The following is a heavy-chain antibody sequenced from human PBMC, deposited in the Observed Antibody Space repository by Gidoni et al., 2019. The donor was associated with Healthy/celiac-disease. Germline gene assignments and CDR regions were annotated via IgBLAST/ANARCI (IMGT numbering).Heavy chain of an antibody. V-gene: IGHV4-39*01. CDR3: ASGHCSGGSCYSHYYYYGMDV. Sequence: QLQLQESGPGLSKPSATLSLTCSLCVCPLCINIYYWGWIRQPPGKGLEWIGSIYYSGSTYYNPSLKSRVTISVDTSKNQFSLKLSSVTAADTAVYYCASGHCSGGSCYSHYYYYGMDVWGQGTTVTVSS. CDR1: VCPLCINIYY. D-gene: IGHD2-15*01. CDR2: IYYSGST. J-gene: IGHJ6*02.